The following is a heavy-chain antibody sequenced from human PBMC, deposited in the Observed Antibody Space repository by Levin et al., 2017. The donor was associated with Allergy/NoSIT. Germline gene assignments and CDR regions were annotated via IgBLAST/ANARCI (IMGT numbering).Heavy chain of an antibody. CDR1: GGSIRGSF. Sequence: SQTLSLTCTVSGGSIRGSFWSWLRPPPGKRLEWIGYIQNSQSTNYNPSLESRVAISMDMSQGLLSLILYPVTAADTAVYYCARVRPLEGISYYYGMDVWGQGTTVTVSS. J-gene: IGHJ6*02. D-gene: IGHD1-1*01. CDR3: ARVRPLEGISYYYGMDV. CDR2: IQNSQST. V-gene: IGHV4-59*12.